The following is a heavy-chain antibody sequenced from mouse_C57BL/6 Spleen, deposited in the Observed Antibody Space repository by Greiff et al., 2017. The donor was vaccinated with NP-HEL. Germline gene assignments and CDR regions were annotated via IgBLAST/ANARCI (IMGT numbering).Heavy chain of an antibody. CDR2: IDPNSGGT. Sequence: QVQLKESGAELVKPGASVKLSCKASGYTFTSYWMHWVKQRPGRGLEWIGRIDPNSGGTKYNEKFKSKATLTVDKPSSTAYMQLSSLTSEDSAVYYCARSHNWEFLYYYAMDYWGQGTSVTVSS. D-gene: IGHD4-1*02. V-gene: IGHV1-72*01. CDR1: GYTFTSYW. J-gene: IGHJ4*01. CDR3: ARSHNWEFLYYYAMDY.